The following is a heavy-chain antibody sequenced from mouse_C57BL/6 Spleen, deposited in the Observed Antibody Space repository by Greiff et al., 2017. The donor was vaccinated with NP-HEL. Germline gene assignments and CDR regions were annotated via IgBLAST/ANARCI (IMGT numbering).Heavy chain of an antibody. CDR1: GFTFSSYA. D-gene: IGHD1-1*01. Sequence: EVKLVESGGGLVKPGGSLKLSCAASGFTFSSYAMSWVRQTPEKRLEWVATISDGGSYTYYPDNVKGRFTISRDNAKNNLYLQMRHLKSEDTAMYYCARDYGSSYVWYFDVWGTGTTVTVSS. J-gene: IGHJ1*03. V-gene: IGHV5-4*01. CDR2: ISDGGSYT. CDR3: ARDYGSSYVWYFDV.